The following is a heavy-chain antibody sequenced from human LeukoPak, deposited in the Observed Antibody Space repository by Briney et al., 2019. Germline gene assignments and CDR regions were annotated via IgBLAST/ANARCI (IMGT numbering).Heavy chain of an antibody. CDR2: ISSSSSTI. CDR1: GFTFSSYS. V-gene: IGHV3-48*01. Sequence: GGSLRLSCAASGFTFSSYSMNWVRQAPGKGLEWVSYISSSSSTIYYADSVKGRFTISRDNAKNSLYLQMNSLRAQDTAVYYCARGRAYCGGVCYDYWGQGTLVTVSS. CDR3: ARGRAYCGGVCYDY. J-gene: IGHJ4*02. D-gene: IGHD2-21*01.